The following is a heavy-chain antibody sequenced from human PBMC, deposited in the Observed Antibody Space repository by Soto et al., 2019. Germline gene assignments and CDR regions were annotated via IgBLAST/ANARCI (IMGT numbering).Heavy chain of an antibody. J-gene: IGHJ4*02. CDR1: GFSLSTRGVG. CDR2: IYWNDDK. Sequence: GSGPTLVNPTQTLTLTCTFSGFSLSTRGVGVNWFRQPSGKALEWLALIYWNDDKRYSPPLKNRLTITKDTSKNQVVLTMTNMDPVDTATYYCAHRYNFGPFDYWGQGTLATVS. D-gene: IGHD1-1*01. CDR3: AHRYNFGPFDY. V-gene: IGHV2-5*01.